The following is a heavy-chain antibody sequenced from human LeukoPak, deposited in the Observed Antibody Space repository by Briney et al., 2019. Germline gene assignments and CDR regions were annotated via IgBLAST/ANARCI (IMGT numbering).Heavy chain of an antibody. CDR2: VFYTGDT. CDR3: ARVLRDGHNDPFDN. Sequence: ASQTLSLTCTVSGGSISSGGYYWSWIRQPPEKGLEWIGSVFYTGDTYYSPSLKSRVTLSVDTSKNHFSLRLTSVTAADAAVYYCARVLRDGHNDPFDNWGQGTLVTVSS. J-gene: IGHJ3*02. D-gene: IGHD5-24*01. CDR1: GGSISSGGYY. V-gene: IGHV4-39*01.